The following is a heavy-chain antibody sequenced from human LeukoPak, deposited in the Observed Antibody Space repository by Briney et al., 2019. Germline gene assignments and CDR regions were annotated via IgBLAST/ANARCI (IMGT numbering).Heavy chain of an antibody. CDR3: ARGRGYSYVIDAFDI. Sequence: PSETLSLTCTVSGGSISSYYRSWIRQPPGKGLEWMGYIYYSGSTNYNPSLKSRVTISVDTSKNQFSLKLSSVTAADTAVYYCARGRGYSYVIDAFDIWGQGTMVTVSS. D-gene: IGHD5-18*01. CDR2: IYYSGST. CDR1: GGSISSYY. J-gene: IGHJ3*02. V-gene: IGHV4-59*01.